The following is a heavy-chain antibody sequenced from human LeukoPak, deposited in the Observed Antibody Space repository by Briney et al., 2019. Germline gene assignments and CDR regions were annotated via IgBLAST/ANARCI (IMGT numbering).Heavy chain of an antibody. CDR2: IWYDGSNK. CDR1: GFTFSSYG. Sequence: PGRSLRLSCAASGFTFSSYGMHWVRQAPGKGLEWVAVIWYDGSNKYYADSVKGRFTISRDNSKNTLYLQMNSLRAEDTAVYYCAREREHSWSSYFDYWGQGTLVTVSS. D-gene: IGHD2-8*02. J-gene: IGHJ4*02. V-gene: IGHV3-33*01. CDR3: AREREHSWSSYFDY.